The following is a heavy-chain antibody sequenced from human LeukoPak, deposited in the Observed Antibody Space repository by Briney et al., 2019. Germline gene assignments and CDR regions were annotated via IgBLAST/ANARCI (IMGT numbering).Heavy chain of an antibody. CDR1: GFTFSSYG. CDR3: ASVVGATTRDY. CDR2: ISYDGSNK. V-gene: IGHV3-30*03. J-gene: IGHJ4*02. Sequence: GESLRLSCAASGFTFSSYGMHWVRQAPGKGLEWVAVISYDGSNKYYADSVKGRYTISRDNSKNTLYLQMNSLRAEDTAVYYCASVVGATTRDYWGQGTLVTVSS. D-gene: IGHD1-26*01.